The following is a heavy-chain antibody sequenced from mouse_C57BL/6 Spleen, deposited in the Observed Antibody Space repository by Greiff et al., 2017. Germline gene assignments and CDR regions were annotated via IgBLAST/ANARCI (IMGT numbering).Heavy chain of an antibody. CDR3: ARGGLRRGWYFDV. J-gene: IGHJ1*03. V-gene: IGHV1-80*01. Sequence: LQESGASVKISCKASGYAFSSYWMNWVKQRPGKGLEWIGQIYPGDGDTNYNGKFKGKATLTADKSSSTAYMQLSSLTSEDSAVYFCARGGLRRGWYFDVWGTGTTVTVSS. CDR2: IYPGDGDT. D-gene: IGHD2-2*01. CDR1: GYAFSSYW.